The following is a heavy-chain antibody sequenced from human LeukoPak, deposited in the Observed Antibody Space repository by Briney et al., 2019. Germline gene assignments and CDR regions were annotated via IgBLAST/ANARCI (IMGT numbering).Heavy chain of an antibody. V-gene: IGHV3-64*01. Sequence: GGSLRLSCAGSGFTFSSYAIHWVRQAPGKGLDYVSAISSNGAYTYFANSVEGRFTITRDSSKNTVYLQMGSLRAEDTAVYYCARDYSGGLDYWGQGTLVTVSS. CDR3: ARDYSGGLDY. D-gene: IGHD6-19*01. J-gene: IGHJ4*02. CDR1: GFTFSSYA. CDR2: ISSNGAYT.